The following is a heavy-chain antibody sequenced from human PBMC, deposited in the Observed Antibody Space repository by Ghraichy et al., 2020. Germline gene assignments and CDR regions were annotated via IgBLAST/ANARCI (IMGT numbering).Heavy chain of an antibody. CDR1: GFTFSSYE. CDR3: ARESWTTPLRYYYYGMDV. CDR2: ISSSGSTI. J-gene: IGHJ6*02. Sequence: GGSLRLSCAASGFTFSSYEMNWVRQAPGKGLEWVSYISSSGSTIYYADSVKGRFTISRDNAKNSLYLQMNSLRAEDTAVYYCARESWTTPLRYYYYGMDVWGQGTTVTVSS. D-gene: IGHD2-15*01. V-gene: IGHV3-48*03.